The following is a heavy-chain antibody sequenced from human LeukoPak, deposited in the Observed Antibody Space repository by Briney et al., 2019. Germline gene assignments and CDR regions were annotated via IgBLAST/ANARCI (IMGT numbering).Heavy chain of an antibody. CDR1: GGTFSSYA. D-gene: IGHD2-2*01. J-gene: IGHJ5*02. V-gene: IGHV1-69*13. CDR3: ARARALFYCSSTSCYGFNP. CDR2: IIPIFGTA. Sequence: SVKVSCKASGGTFSSYAISWVRQAPGQGLEWMGGIIPIFGTANYAQKFQGRVTITADESTSTAYMELSSLRSEDTAVYYCARARALFYCSSTSCYGFNPWGQGTLVTVSS.